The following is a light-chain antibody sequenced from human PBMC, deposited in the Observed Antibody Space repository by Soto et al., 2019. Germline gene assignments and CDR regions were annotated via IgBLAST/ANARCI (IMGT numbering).Light chain of an antibody. J-gene: IGKJ2*01. CDR3: HQANSFPYT. CDR2: AAS. CDR1: QGIGSW. V-gene: IGKV1D-12*01. Sequence: DIQMTQSPSSVSASVGDRVTITCRASQGIGSWLAWYQQKPGKAPKLLIYAASSLQGAVPSRFSGRVSGTDFTLTISSLQPEEYATYYCHQANSFPYTFGQGTKLEIK.